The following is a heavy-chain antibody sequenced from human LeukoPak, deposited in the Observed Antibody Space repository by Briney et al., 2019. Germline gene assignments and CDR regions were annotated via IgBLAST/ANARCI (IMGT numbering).Heavy chain of an antibody. CDR1: GGSISSHY. CDR3: ARTTSSRAFDS. J-gene: IGHJ3*02. D-gene: IGHD1-26*01. CDR2: IYYSGST. V-gene: IGHV4-59*11. Sequence: SETLSLTCTVSGGSISSHYWSWIRQPPGKGLEWIGSIYYSGSTNYNLSLKSRVTISVDTSKNQFSLTLSSVTAADTAVYYCARTTSSRAFDSWGQGTMVTVSS.